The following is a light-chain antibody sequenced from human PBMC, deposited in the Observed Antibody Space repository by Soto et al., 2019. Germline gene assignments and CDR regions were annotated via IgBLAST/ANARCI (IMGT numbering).Light chain of an antibody. Sequence: AIQMTQSPSSLSASVGDRVTITCRASQGITNRLGWYQQKPGKAPKVLIYAASNLQSGVPSRFSGSGSGTDFTLTISCLQPEDFATYYCLQDYTYPWTFGQGTKVEIK. CDR3: LQDYTYPWT. V-gene: IGKV1-6*01. CDR2: AAS. CDR1: QGITNR. J-gene: IGKJ1*01.